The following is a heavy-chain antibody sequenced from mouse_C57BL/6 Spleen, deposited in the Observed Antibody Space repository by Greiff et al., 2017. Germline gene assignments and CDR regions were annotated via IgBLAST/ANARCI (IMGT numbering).Heavy chain of an antibody. CDR2: IYPGDGDT. Sequence: QVQLQQSGVELVKPGASVKISCKASGYAFSSYWLNWVKQRPGKGLEWIGQIYPGDGDTNYNGKFKGKATLTADKSSSTAYMQLSSLTSEDSAVYFCARVGNYEYYAMDYWGQGTSGTVSS. CDR3: ARVGNYEYYAMDY. J-gene: IGHJ4*01. CDR1: GYAFSSYW. V-gene: IGHV1-80*01. D-gene: IGHD2-1*01.